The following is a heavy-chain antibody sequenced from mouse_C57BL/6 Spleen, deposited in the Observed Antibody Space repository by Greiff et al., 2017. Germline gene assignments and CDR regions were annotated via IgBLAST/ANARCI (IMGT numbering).Heavy chain of an antibody. CDR1: GYTFTDYN. Sequence: EVQLQQSGPELVKPGASVKMSCKASGYTFTDYNMHWVKQSHGKSLEWIGYIHPNNGGTSYKQKFKGKDTLTVNKSSSTAYMELRSLTSEDSAVXNCAREGLGLFDYWGQGTTLTVSS. CDR2: IHPNNGGT. V-gene: IGHV1-22*01. J-gene: IGHJ2*01. D-gene: IGHD4-1*01. CDR3: AREGLGLFDY.